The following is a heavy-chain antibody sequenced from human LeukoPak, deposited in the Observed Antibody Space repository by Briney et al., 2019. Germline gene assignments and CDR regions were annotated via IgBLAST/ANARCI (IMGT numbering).Heavy chain of an antibody. V-gene: IGHV3-30*04. Sequence: GGSLRLSCAASGFTFSSYAMHWVRQAPGKGLEWVAVMSYDGSNKYYADSVKGRFTISRDNSKNTLYLQMNSLRAEDTAVYYCARACWYQYYFDYWGQGTLVTVSS. CDR2: MSYDGSNK. CDR1: GFTFSSYA. D-gene: IGHD6-13*01. J-gene: IGHJ4*02. CDR3: ARACWYQYYFDY.